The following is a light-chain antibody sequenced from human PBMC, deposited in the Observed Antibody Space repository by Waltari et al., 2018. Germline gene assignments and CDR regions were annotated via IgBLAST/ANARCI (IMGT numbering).Light chain of an antibody. CDR1: QSVNSW. Sequence: DIQMTQSPSTLSASVGDRVAITCRASQSVNSWLAWYQQKPGKAPKFLIYKASILESGVPSRFSGSGAGTEFTLTISNLQPDDCATYYCQQYNRYSTFGQGTKVELK. J-gene: IGKJ1*01. CDR3: QQYNRYST. V-gene: IGKV1-5*03. CDR2: KAS.